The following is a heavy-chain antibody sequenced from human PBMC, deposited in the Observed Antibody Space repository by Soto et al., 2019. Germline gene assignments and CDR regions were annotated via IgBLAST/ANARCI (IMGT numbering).Heavy chain of an antibody. CDR2: INHSGST. V-gene: IGHV4-34*01. CDR1: GGSFSGYY. Sequence: SETLSLTCAVYGGSFSGYYWTWIRQPPGTGLEWIGEINHSGSTNYNPSLKSRVTISVDTSKNQFSLKLSSVTAADTAVYYCASGSRYYYDSSGYYNYWGQGTLVT. D-gene: IGHD3-22*01. CDR3: ASGSRYYYDSSGYYNY. J-gene: IGHJ4*02.